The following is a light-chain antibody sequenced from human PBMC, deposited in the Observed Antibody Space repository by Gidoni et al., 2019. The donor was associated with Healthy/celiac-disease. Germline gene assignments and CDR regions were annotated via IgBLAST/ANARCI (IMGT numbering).Light chain of an antibody. Sequence: YELTQPPSLSVSPGQTARITCSGDALPKQYAYCYQQKPGQAPVLVIYKDSERLSRIPERFSGSSSGTSVTLTISGVQAEDEADYYCQSADSSGTYWVFGGGTKLTVL. J-gene: IGLJ3*02. CDR2: KDS. CDR3: QSADSSGTYWV. V-gene: IGLV3-25*03. CDR1: ALPKQY.